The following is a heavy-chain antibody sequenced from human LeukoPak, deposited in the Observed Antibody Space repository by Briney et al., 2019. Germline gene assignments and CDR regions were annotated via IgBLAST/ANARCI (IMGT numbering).Heavy chain of an antibody. CDR3: ARARDYYDSSGYSLLVAFDI. J-gene: IGHJ3*02. CDR1: GGTFSSYA. Sequence: SVKVSFKASGGTFSSYAISWVRQAPGQGLEWMGRIIPIFGIANYAQKFQGRVTITADKSTSTAYMELSSLRSEDTAVYYCARARDYYDSSGYSLLVAFDIWGQGTMVTVSS. CDR2: IIPIFGIA. D-gene: IGHD3-22*01. V-gene: IGHV1-69*10.